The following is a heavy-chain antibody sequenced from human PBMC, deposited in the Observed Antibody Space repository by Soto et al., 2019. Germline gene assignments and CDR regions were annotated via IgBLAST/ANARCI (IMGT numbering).Heavy chain of an antibody. CDR3: ARGGSSGWYRYYYGMDV. J-gene: IGHJ6*02. D-gene: IGHD6-19*01. CDR2: IGTAGDT. CDR1: GFTFSSYD. Sequence: HPGGSLRLSCAASGFTFSSYDMHWVRQATGKGLEWVSAIGTAGDTYYPGSVKGRFTISRENAKNSLYLQMNSLRAGDTAAYYCARGGSSGWYRYYYGMDVWGQGITVTVSS. V-gene: IGHV3-13*01.